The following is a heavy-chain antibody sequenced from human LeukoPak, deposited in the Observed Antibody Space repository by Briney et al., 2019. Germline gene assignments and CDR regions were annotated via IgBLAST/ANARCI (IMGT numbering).Heavy chain of an antibody. CDR2: IYYSGST. CDR3: ARIAVAGPNFFDY. D-gene: IGHD6-19*01. CDR1: GGSLSSSGYY. Sequence: SETLSLTCTVSGGSLSSSGYYWGWIRQPPGKGLEWIGSIYYSGSTYYNPSLKSRVTISVDTSKNRFSLKLSSVTAADTAVYYCARIAVAGPNFFDYWGQGTLVTVSS. V-gene: IGHV4-39*01. J-gene: IGHJ4*02.